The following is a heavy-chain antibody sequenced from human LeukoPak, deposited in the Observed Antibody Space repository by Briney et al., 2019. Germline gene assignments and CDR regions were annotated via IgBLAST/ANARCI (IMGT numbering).Heavy chain of an antibody. CDR3: ARVGSYNFDY. CDR1: GXSTSSYY. D-gene: IGHD5-24*01. J-gene: IGHJ4*02. CDR2: IYYSGNT. V-gene: IGHV4-59*13. Sequence: SETLSLSCTVSGXSTSSYYWSWIRQPPGKGLEWIGYIYYSGNTNCNPSLKSRVTLSLDTSKNQFSLNLSSVTAADTAVYYCARVGSYNFDYWGQGTVVTVSS.